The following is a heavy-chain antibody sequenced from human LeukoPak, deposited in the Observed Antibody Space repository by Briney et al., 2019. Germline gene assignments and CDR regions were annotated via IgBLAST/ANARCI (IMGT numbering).Heavy chain of an antibody. CDR2: IWDDGSNK. D-gene: IGHD3-3*01. V-gene: IGHV3-33*06. CDR1: GFTFSSYG. Sequence: GGSLRLSCAASGFTFSSYGMHWVRQAPGKGPEWVAAIWDDGSNKYYADSVKGRFTISRDNSKNTLYLQMNSLRAEDTAVYYCAKDRGAIVGVIYYFDYWGQGTQVPVSS. J-gene: IGHJ4*02. CDR3: AKDRGAIVGVIYYFDY.